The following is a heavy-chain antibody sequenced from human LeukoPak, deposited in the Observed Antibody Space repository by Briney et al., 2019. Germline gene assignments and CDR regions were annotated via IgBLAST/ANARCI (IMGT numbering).Heavy chain of an antibody. CDR3: ARVKPRDYFDY. CDR2: VYTSGST. J-gene: IGHJ4*02. V-gene: IGHV4-61*02. CDR1: GGSISSGSYY. Sequence: SETLSLTCTVSGGSISSGSYYWSWIRQPAGKGLEWIGRVYTSGSTNYNPSLKSRVTISVDTSKNQFSLKLRSVTAADTAVYSCARVKPRDYFDYWGQGTLVTVSS.